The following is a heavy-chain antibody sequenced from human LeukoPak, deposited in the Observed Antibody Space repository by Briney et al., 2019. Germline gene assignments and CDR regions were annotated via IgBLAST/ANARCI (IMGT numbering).Heavy chain of an antibody. J-gene: IGHJ4*02. CDR2: TYYRSTWLN. CDR3: ARDRLGMGY. V-gene: IGHV6-1*01. D-gene: IGHD7-27*01. CDR1: GATVSSNTAA. Sequence: SQTLSLTCAISGATVSSNTAAYNWLRLSPSRGLEWLGRTYYRSTWLNDYAPSVRGRITVSPDTSKNQFSLQLNSVTPEDTAVYYCARDRLGMGYWGQGTPVTVSS.